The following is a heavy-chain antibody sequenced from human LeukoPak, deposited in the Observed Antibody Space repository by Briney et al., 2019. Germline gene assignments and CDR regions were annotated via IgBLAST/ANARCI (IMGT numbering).Heavy chain of an antibody. V-gene: IGHV3-7*01. J-gene: IGHJ4*02. CDR2: IKQDGSEK. CDR1: GFTSSSHW. Sequence: AGGSLRLSCAASGFTSSSHWMSWVRQAPGKGLEWVANIKQDGSEKYYVDSVKGRFTISRDNAKNSLYLQMNSLRAEDTAVYYCARRRYSGSSQHFDYWGLGTLVTVSS. CDR3: ARRRYSGSSQHFDY. D-gene: IGHD1-26*01.